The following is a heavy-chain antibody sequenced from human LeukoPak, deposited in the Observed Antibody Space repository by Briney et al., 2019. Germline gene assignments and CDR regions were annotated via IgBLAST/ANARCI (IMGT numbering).Heavy chain of an antibody. D-gene: IGHD3-10*01. V-gene: IGHV4-4*07. Sequence: KPSETLSLTCTVSGDSVSTYYWSWIRQPAGKGLEWIGRIYSSVSTNYNPSLKSRVTMSVDTSRNQFSLKLSSVTAADTAVYYCARWGGSGTYHLDYWGQGTLVTVSS. CDR2: IYSSVST. CDR3: ARWGGSGTYHLDY. CDR1: GDSVSTYY. J-gene: IGHJ4*02.